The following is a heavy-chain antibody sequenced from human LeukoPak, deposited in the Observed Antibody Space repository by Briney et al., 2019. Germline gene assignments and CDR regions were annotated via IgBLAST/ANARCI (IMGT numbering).Heavy chain of an antibody. Sequence: PGGSLRLSCAASGFTFSSYGMHWVRQAPGKGLEWVAVIWYDGSNKYYADSVKGRFTTSRDNSKNTLYLQMNSLRAEDTAVYYCARVYNQWLVHDAFDIWGQGTMVTVSS. CDR2: IWYDGSNK. V-gene: IGHV3-33*01. J-gene: IGHJ3*02. CDR1: GFTFSSYG. D-gene: IGHD6-19*01. CDR3: ARVYNQWLVHDAFDI.